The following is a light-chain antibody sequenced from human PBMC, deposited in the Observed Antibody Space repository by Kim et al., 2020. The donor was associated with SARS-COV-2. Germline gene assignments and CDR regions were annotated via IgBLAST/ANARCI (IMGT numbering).Light chain of an antibody. Sequence: QSVLTQPPSASGTPGQRVTISCIGSNSNIGGNTVTWYQQLPGTAPKVLIYRNDERPSGVPDRFSGSKSGTSASLAISGLQSEDEADYHCAAWDDSLKGVVFGGGTKVTVL. CDR2: RND. J-gene: IGLJ2*01. V-gene: IGLV1-44*01. CDR1: NSNIGGNT. CDR3: AAWDDSLKGVV.